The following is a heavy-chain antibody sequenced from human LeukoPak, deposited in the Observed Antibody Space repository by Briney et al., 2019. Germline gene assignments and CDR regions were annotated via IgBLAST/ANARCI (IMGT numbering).Heavy chain of an antibody. CDR2: ISGSGGST. V-gene: IGHV3-23*01. Sequence: PGGSLRLSCAASGFTFSSYAMTWVRQAPGKGLEWVSAISGSGGSTYYADSVKGRFTISRDNSKNTLYLQMNTLRAEDTAVYYCARVVVSLYYFDYWGQGTLVTVSS. CDR1: GFTFSSYA. CDR3: ARVVVSLYYFDY. D-gene: IGHD2-21*01. J-gene: IGHJ4*02.